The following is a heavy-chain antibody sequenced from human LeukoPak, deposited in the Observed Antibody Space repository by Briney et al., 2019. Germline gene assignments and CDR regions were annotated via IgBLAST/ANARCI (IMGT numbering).Heavy chain of an antibody. D-gene: IGHD1-26*01. CDR2: INHSGST. CDR1: GGSFSGYY. V-gene: IGHV4-34*01. Sequence: SETLSLTCAVYGGSFSGYYWSWIRQPPGKGLEWIGEINHSGSTNYNPSLKSRVTISVDTSKNQFSLKLSSVTAADTAVYYCARRGGSFPNWFDPWGQGTLVTVSS. J-gene: IGHJ5*02. CDR3: ARRGGSFPNWFDP.